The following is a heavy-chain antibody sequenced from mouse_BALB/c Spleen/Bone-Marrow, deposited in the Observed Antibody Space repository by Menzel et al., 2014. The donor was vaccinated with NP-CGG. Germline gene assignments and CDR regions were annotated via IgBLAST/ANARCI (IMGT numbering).Heavy chain of an antibody. Sequence: EVQGVESGGGLVKPGGSLKLSCAASGFTFSDYYMYWVRQTPEKRPEGVATISDGGSYTYYPDSVKGRFTISRDNAKNNLYLQVSSLKSEDTAMYYCVLRWFAYWGQGTLVTVSA. V-gene: IGHV5-4*02. CDR2: ISDGGSYT. D-gene: IGHD1-1*01. CDR1: GFTFSDYY. CDR3: VLRWFAY. J-gene: IGHJ3*01.